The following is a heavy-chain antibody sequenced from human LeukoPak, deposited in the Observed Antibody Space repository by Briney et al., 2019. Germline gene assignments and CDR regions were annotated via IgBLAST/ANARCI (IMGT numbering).Heavy chain of an antibody. CDR3: ARGTYYDFWSGPHYYYYYMGV. CDR2: MNPNSGNT. CDR1: GYTFTSYD. V-gene: IGHV1-8*03. J-gene: IGHJ6*03. D-gene: IGHD3-3*01. Sequence: ASVKVSCKASGYTFTSYDINWVRQATGQGLEWMGWMNPNSGNTGYAQKFQGRVTITRNTSISTAYMELSSLRSEDTAVYYCARGTYYDFWSGPHYYYYYMGVWGKGTTVTVSS.